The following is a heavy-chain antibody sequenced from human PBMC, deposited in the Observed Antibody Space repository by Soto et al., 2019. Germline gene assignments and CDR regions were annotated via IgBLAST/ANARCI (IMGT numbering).Heavy chain of an antibody. Sequence: QVQLVQSGAEVKKPGASVKVSCKASGYTFTSYGISWVRQAPGQGLEWMGWISAYNGNTNYAQKLQGRVTMTTDTPTSTAYMELRSLRSDDTAVYYCARVGWDVVGTAAHGPSRGFWGNWFDPWGQGTLVTVSS. CDR3: ARVGWDVVGTAAHGPSRGFWGNWFDP. J-gene: IGHJ5*02. CDR2: ISAYNGNT. CDR1: GYTFTSYG. V-gene: IGHV1-18*04. D-gene: IGHD2-2*01.